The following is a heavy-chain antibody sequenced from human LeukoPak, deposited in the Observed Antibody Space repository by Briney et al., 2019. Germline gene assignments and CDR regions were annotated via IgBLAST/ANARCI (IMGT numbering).Heavy chain of an antibody. Sequence: SETLSLTCIVSGGSISNYYWTWIRQPAGKGLEWIGHIYSSGISNYNPSLKSRVSMSMDVSKNQFSLKLNSVTAADTAVYYCARVHFWSTYYTDNWFDPWGQGTLVTVSS. J-gene: IGHJ5*02. V-gene: IGHV4-4*07. CDR3: ARVHFWSTYYTDNWFDP. CDR2: IYSSGIS. CDR1: GGSISNYY. D-gene: IGHD3-3*02.